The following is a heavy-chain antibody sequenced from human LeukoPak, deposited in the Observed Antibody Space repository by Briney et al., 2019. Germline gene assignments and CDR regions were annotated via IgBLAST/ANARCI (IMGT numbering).Heavy chain of an antibody. CDR2: IYTSGST. CDR3: ARDLRSGNAFDI. V-gene: IGHV4-4*07. J-gene: IGHJ3*02. Sequence: SETLSLTCTVSGGSISSYYWSWIRQPAGKGLEWIGRIYTSGSTNYNPSLKSRVTISVDTSKNQFSLKLSSVTAADTAVYYCARDLRSGNAFDIWGQGTMVTVSS. CDR1: GGSISSYY. D-gene: IGHD1-26*01.